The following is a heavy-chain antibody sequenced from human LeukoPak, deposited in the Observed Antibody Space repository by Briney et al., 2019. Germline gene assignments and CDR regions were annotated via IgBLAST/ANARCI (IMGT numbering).Heavy chain of an antibody. J-gene: IGHJ4*02. CDR1: GFTISTYW. CDR2: IKQDGSEK. CDR3: ARSGIYGDYGFDY. D-gene: IGHD4-17*01. Sequence: PGGSLRLSCAASGFTISTYWMSWVRQAPGKGLEWVANIKQDGSEKYYVDSVKGRFTISRENAKNSLYLQMNSLRAGDTAVYYCARSGIYGDYGFDYWGQGTLVTVSS. V-gene: IGHV3-7*01.